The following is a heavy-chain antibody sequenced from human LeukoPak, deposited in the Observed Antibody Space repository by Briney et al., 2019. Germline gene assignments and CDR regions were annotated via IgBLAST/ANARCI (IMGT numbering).Heavy chain of an antibody. V-gene: IGHV3-23*01. CDR1: GFTFSIYA. J-gene: IGHJ4*02. Sequence: GGSLRLSCAASGFTFSIYAMSWVRQAPGKGLEWVSGISGSSSHTADADSVRGRFTLSRDNTRNTLYLHMNSLRAEDTALYYCAKEADYSNAAPEWGFDSWGQGTLVTVSS. CDR2: ISGSSSHT. CDR3: AKEADYSNAAPEWGFDS. D-gene: IGHD3-3*01.